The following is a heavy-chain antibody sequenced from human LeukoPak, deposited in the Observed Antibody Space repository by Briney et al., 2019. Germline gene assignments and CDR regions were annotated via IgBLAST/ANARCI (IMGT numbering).Heavy chain of an antibody. D-gene: IGHD6-13*01. V-gene: IGHV4-4*07. CDR2: IYTSGST. Sequence: SETLSLTCTVSGGSITIYYWSWIRQPAGKGLEWIGRIYTSGSTNYNPSLKSRVTISVDTSKNQFSLKLSSVTAADTAVYYCAREVAAAGTGYWGQGTLVTVSP. J-gene: IGHJ4*02. CDR3: AREVAAAGTGY. CDR1: GGSITIYY.